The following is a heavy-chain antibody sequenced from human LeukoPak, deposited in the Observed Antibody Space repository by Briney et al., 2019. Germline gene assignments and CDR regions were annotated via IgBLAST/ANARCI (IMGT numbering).Heavy chain of an antibody. CDR2: IYTSGST. CDR3: ARLSTIFGVVIPRQYYFDY. J-gene: IGHJ4*02. D-gene: IGHD3-3*01. Sequence: SETLSLTCTVSGGSISSYYWSWIRQPPGKGLEWIGYIYTSGSTNYNPSLKSRVTISVDTSKNQFSLKLSSVTAADTAVYYCARLSTIFGVVIPRQYYFDYWGQGTLVTVSS. CDR1: GGSISSYY. V-gene: IGHV4-4*09.